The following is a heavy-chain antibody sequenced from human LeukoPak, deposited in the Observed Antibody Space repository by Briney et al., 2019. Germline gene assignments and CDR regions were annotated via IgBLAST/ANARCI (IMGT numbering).Heavy chain of an antibody. D-gene: IGHD7-27*01. CDR2: IYSGGST. CDR1: GFTVSSNY. CDR3: ARDLVTGDRGSQDY. Sequence: PGGSLRLSCAASGFTVSSNYMSWVRQAPGKGLEWVSVIYSGGSTYYADSVKGRFTISRDNSKNTLYLQMNSLRAEDTAVYYCARDLVTGDRGSQDYWGQGTLVTVSS. J-gene: IGHJ4*02. V-gene: IGHV3-66*01.